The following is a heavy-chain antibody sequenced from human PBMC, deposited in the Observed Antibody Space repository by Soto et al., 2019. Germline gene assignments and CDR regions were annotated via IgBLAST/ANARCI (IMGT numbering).Heavy chain of an antibody. D-gene: IGHD3-3*01. CDR2: IYYSGST. V-gene: IGHV4-30-4*01. Sequence: PSETLSLTCPVSGGSISSGDYYWSWIRQPPGKGLEWIGYIYYSGSTYYNPSLKSRVTISVDTSKNQFSLKLSSVTAADTAVYYCARVLVHDVWSVYWPWDYYFGMDVWGQGTTVTVSS. CDR1: GGSISSGDYY. J-gene: IGHJ6*02. CDR3: ARVLVHDVWSVYWPWDYYFGMDV.